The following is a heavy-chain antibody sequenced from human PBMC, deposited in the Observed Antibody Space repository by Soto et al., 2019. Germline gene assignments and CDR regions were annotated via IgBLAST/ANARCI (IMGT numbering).Heavy chain of an antibody. D-gene: IGHD1-26*01. Sequence: LSLTCTVSGGSISSGGYYWSWIRQHPGKGLEWIGYIYYSGSTYYNPSLKSRVTISVDTSKNQFSLKLSSVTAADTALYYCASWRLGWEPGYYYGMDVWGQGTTVTVSS. J-gene: IGHJ6*02. V-gene: IGHV4-31*03. CDR3: ASWRLGWEPGYYYGMDV. CDR2: IYYSGST. CDR1: GGSISSGGYY.